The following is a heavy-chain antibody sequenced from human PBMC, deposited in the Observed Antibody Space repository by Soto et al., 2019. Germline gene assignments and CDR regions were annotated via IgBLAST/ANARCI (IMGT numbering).Heavy chain of an antibody. CDR1: GGSISSSSYY. V-gene: IGHV4-39*01. CDR3: ARHNGPLYVGYYYDMDV. J-gene: IGHJ6*02. D-gene: IGHD3-16*01. CDR2: IYYSGYT. Sequence: SETLSLTCTVSGGSISSSSYYWGWIRQPPGKGMEWIGSIYYSGYTYYNTSLKSQVTISVDTSKKQFSLKLSSVTAADTAVYYCARHNGPLYVGYYYDMDVWGQGTTVT.